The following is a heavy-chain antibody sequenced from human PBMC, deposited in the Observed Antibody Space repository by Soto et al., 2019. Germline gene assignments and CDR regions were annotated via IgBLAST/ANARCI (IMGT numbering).Heavy chain of an antibody. J-gene: IGHJ2*01. CDR2: ISGSGGST. Sequence: EVQLLESGGGLVQPGGSLRLSCAASGFTFSSYAMSWVRQAPGKGLEWVSAISGSGGSTYYADSVKGRFTISRDNSKNTLYLQMNSLRAEDTAVYYCAKDQGRGIAVDGTRYFDLWGRGTLVTVSS. V-gene: IGHV3-23*01. CDR1: GFTFSSYA. D-gene: IGHD6-19*01. CDR3: AKDQGRGIAVDGTRYFDL.